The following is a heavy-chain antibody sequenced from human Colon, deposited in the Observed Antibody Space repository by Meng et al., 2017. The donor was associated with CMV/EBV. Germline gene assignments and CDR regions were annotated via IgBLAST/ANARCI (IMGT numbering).Heavy chain of an antibody. D-gene: IGHD2-2*01. CDR3: ARDVAMRTRVTPAAMY. V-gene: IGHV1-18*01. CDR1: GYTFTTYG. J-gene: IGHJ4*02. CDR2: IRTNI. Sequence: ASVKVSCKTSGYTFTTYGISWVRQVPGQGLEWMGWIRTNINYGQKFQGRVTLTTDTSVSTAYMELRNLTSDDTAVYYCARDVAMRTRVTPAAMYWGQGTLVTVSS.